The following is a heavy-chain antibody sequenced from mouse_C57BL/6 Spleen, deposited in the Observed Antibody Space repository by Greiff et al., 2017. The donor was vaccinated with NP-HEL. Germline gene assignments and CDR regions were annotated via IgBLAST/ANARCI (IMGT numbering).Heavy chain of an antibody. CDR3: ASFGNYENFDY. CDR1: GYTFTDYY. CDR2: INPNNGGT. J-gene: IGHJ2*01. D-gene: IGHD2-1*01. V-gene: IGHV1-26*01. Sequence: VQLQQSGPELVKPGASVKISCKASGYTFTDYYMNWVKQSHGKSLEWIGDINPNNGGTSYNQKFKGKATLTVDKSSSTAYMELRSLTSEDSAVYYCASFGNYENFDYWGQGTTLTVSS.